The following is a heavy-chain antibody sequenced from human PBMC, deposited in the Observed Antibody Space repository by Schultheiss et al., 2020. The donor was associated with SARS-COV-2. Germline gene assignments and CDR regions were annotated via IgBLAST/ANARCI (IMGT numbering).Heavy chain of an antibody. V-gene: IGHV3-21*01. CDR3: ARDQGSSSSNYYYGMDV. CDR1: GFTFDDYA. D-gene: IGHD6-6*01. J-gene: IGHJ6*02. Sequence: GESLKISCAASGFTFDDYAMSWVRQAPGKGLEWVSSISSSSSYIYYADSVKGRFTISRDNAKNTLYLQMNSLRAEDTAVYYCARDQGSSSSNYYYGMDVWGQGTTVTVSS. CDR2: ISSSSSYI.